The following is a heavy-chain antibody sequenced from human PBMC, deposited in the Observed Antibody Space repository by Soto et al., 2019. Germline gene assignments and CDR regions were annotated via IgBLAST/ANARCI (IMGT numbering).Heavy chain of an antibody. J-gene: IGHJ6*02. V-gene: IGHV3-30*18. Sequence: PGGSLRLSCAASGFTFSIYGMHWVRQSPGKGLEWVAVISYDGSNKYYADSVKGRFTISRDNSKNTLYLQMNSLRAEDTAVYYCAKTVAARPKYSYYGMDVWGQGTRVTVSS. CDR3: AKTVAARPKYSYYGMDV. D-gene: IGHD6-6*01. CDR1: GFTFSIYG. CDR2: ISYDGSNK.